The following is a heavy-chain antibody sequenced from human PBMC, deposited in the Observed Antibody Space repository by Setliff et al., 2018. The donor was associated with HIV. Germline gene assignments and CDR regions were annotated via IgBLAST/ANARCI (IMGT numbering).Heavy chain of an antibody. Sequence: KPSETLSLTCAVYGGSFSGYYWSWIRQPPGKGLEWIGEINHSGSTNYNPSLKSRVTISVDTSKNQFSLKLSSVTAADTAVYYCARDVYRRGPYDYWGQGTLVTVSS. D-gene: IGHD6-25*01. CDR1: GGSFSGYY. CDR3: ARDVYRRGPYDY. J-gene: IGHJ4*02. CDR2: INHSGST. V-gene: IGHV4-34*01.